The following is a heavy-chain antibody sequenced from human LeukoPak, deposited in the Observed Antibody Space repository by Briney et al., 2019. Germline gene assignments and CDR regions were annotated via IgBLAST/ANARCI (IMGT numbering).Heavy chain of an antibody. CDR3: ASVVYDSSGYYGPLDY. D-gene: IGHD3-22*01. CDR1: GFTFSSYR. Sequence: GGSLRLSCAASGFTFSSYRMNWVRQAPGKGLEWVSHISSSSSTIYYADSVKGRFTISRDNAKNSLYLQMNSLRAEDTAVYYCASVVYDSSGYYGPLDYWGQGTLVTVSS. J-gene: IGHJ4*02. V-gene: IGHV3-48*04. CDR2: ISSSSSTI.